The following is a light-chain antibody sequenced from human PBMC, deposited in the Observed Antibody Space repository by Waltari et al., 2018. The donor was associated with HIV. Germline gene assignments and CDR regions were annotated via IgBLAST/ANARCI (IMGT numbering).Light chain of an antibody. J-gene: IGLJ2*01. V-gene: IGLV2-8*01. CDR2: DVT. CDR1: RSDIGAYNY. CDR3: ASHAGSKDV. Sequence: QSALTQPPYASGSPGKSVTNSCTGTRSDIGAYNYVAWYQQYPGKAPKLMIYDVTKRPSGVPDRFSGSKSGNTASLTVSGLQAEDEADYYCASHAGSKDVFGGGTKLTVL.